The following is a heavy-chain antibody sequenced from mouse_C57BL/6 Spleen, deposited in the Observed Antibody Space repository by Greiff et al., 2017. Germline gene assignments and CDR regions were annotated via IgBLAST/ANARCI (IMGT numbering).Heavy chain of an antibody. D-gene: IGHD2-2*01. CDR2: ISSGSSTI. CDR3: ARGGYYGYFDV. CDR1: GFTFSDYG. Sequence: EVHLVESGGGLVKPGGSLKLSCAASGFTFSDYGMHWVRQAPEKGLEWVAYISSGSSTIYYADAVKGRFTISRDNAKNTLFLQMTSLRSEDTAMYYCARGGYYGYFDVWGTGTTVTVSS. V-gene: IGHV5-17*01. J-gene: IGHJ1*03.